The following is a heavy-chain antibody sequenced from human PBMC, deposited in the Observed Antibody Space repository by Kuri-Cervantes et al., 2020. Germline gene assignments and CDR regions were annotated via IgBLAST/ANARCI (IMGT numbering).Heavy chain of an antibody. CDR2: INHSGNT. CDR3: ARESSSSSY. J-gene: IGHJ4*02. CDR1: GASFSSFY. V-gene: IGHV4-34*01. Sequence: SETLSLTCGVYGASFSSFYWSWIRQPPGKGLEWIGEINHSGNTFYNPSLKSRVTISVDTSNNQFSLKLSSVTAADTAVYYCARESSSSSYWGQGTLVTVSS. D-gene: IGHD6-13*01.